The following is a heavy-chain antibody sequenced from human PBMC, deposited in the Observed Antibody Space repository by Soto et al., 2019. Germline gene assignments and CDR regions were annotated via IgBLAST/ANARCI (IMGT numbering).Heavy chain of an antibody. CDR1: GGSITSNFFY. CDR2: IYRDGST. CDR3: GKVLIGATRHTDVDS. J-gene: IGHJ4*02. V-gene: IGHV4-39*02. D-gene: IGHD2-15*01. Sequence: PSETLSLTCTVSGGSITSNFFYWAWIRRPPGKGLEWIRSIYRDGSTYYSPSLKSRVTISLDTSNNRFSLKLSSVTAADTAVYFCGKVLIGATRHTDVDSWGQGTLVTVSS.